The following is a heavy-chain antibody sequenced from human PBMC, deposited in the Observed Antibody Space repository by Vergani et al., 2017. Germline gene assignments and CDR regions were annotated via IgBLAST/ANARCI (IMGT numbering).Heavy chain of an antibody. V-gene: IGHV3-23*01. J-gene: IGHJ4*01. CDR2: ISGPGLSQ. CDR3: VKEKIDLGSYFFDS. CDR1: GFTFSNSA. D-gene: IGHD2/OR15-2a*01. Sequence: EVHLLESGGGLVQSGGSLRLSCAASGFTFSNSAVSWVRQAPGRGLAWVSSISGPGLSQYYADSVKGRFSISRDNSKNTVFLQMHSLSAEDTAIYYCVKEKIDLGSYFFDSWGHGILVTVSS.